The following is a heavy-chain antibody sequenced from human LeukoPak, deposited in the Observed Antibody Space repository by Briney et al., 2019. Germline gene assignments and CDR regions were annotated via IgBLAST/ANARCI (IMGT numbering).Heavy chain of an antibody. CDR1: GFTFSSYG. V-gene: IGHV3-33*06. CDR2: IWYDGSNK. D-gene: IGHD3-22*01. Sequence: PGGSLRLSCAASGFTFSSYGMHWVRQAPGKGLEWVAVIWYDGSNKYYADSVKGRFTISRDNSKNTLYLQMNSLRAEDTAVYYCAKDLSYYYDSSGYNFDNWGQGTLVTVSS. CDR3: AKDLSYYYDSSGYNFDN. J-gene: IGHJ4*02.